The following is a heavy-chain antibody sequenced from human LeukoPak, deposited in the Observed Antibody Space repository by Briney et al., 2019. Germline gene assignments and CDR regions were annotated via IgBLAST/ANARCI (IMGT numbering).Heavy chain of an antibody. CDR2: INHRRST. V-gene: IGHV4-34*01. D-gene: IGHD6-19*01. CDR1: GGSFSGYY. CDR3: ASNSGWYSGN. Sequence: SETLSLTCAVYGGSFSGYYWSWIRQPPGKGLEWIGEINHRRSTNYNPSLKSRVTISVDTSKNQFSLKLSSVTAADTAMYYCASNSGWYSGNWGQGTLVIVSS. J-gene: IGHJ4*02.